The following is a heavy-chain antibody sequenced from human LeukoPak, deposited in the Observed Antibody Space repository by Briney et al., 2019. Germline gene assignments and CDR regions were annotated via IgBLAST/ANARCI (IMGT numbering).Heavy chain of an antibody. V-gene: IGHV4-39*07. J-gene: IGHJ5*02. CDR1: GGSISSSSYY. D-gene: IGHD3-10*01. CDR2: IYYSGST. Sequence: ASETLSLTCTVSGGSISSSSYYWGWIRQPPGKGLEWIGSIYYSGSTNYNPSLKSRATISVDTSKNQFSLKLSSVTAADTAVYYCARAGVLWFGELGFDPWGQGTLVTVSS. CDR3: ARAGVLWFGELGFDP.